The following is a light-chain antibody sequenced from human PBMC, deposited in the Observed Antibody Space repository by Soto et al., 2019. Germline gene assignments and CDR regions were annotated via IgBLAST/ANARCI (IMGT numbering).Light chain of an antibody. CDR3: HQYGGSVFA. CDR2: GAS. J-gene: IGKJ3*01. Sequence: EIVLTQSPGTLSLSPGERATLSCRTSQSVDNNYLAWYQQKRGRAPTLLIYGASSRATGIPERFSGSGSGTDFTLTISRLEPEDFAVYYCHQYGGSVFAFGPGTKVDIK. CDR1: QSVDNNY. V-gene: IGKV3-20*01.